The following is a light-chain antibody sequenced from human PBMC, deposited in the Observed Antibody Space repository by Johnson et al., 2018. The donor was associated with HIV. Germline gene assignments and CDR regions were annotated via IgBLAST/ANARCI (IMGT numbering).Light chain of an antibody. CDR2: ENN. J-gene: IGLJ1*01. Sequence: QSVLTQPPSVSAAPGQKVTISCSGSSSNIGSNFVSWYQQLPGTAPKVLIYENNKRPSGIPARFSGSKSGTSATLGITGLQTGDEADYYCGTWDSSLSASYCFGAGTKVTVL. CDR3: GTWDSSLSASYC. CDR1: SSNIGSNF. V-gene: IGLV1-51*02.